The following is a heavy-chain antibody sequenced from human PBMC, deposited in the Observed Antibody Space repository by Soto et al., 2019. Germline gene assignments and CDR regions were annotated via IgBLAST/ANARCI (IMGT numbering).Heavy chain of an antibody. CDR1: GYTFTSYY. V-gene: IGHV1-46*01. CDR2: INPSGGST. D-gene: IGHD2-15*01. Sequence: ASVKVSCKASGYTFTSYYLHWVRQAPGQGLEWMGRINPSGGSTGYAQKFQGRVTMTRDTSTSTVYMEVSSLRSEDTAVYYCSRSLHCGGGTCHSRSAYRGQGTLVPVSP. J-gene: IGHJ4*02. CDR3: SRSLHCGGGTCHSRSAY.